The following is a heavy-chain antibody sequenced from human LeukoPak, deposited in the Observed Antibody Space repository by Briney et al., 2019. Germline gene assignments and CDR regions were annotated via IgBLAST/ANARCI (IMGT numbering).Heavy chain of an antibody. V-gene: IGHV4-28*01. CDR3: ARILSGVAAAGYFDY. CDR2: IYYSGST. D-gene: IGHD6-13*01. Sequence: YIYYSGSTYYNPSLKSRVTMSVDTSKNQFSLKLSSVTAVDTAVYYCARILSGVAAAGYFDYWGQGTLVTVSS. J-gene: IGHJ4*02.